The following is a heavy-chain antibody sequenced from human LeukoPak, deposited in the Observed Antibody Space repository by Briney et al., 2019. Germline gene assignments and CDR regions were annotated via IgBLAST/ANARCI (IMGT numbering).Heavy chain of an antibody. CDR3: ARDDMGRGAFDI. CDR1: GGTFSSYA. J-gene: IGHJ3*02. V-gene: IGHV1-69*04. D-gene: IGHD1-26*01. Sequence: SVKVSCKASGGTFSSYAISWVRQAPGQGLEWMGRIIPILGIANYAQKFQGRVTITADKSTSTAYMELSSLGSEDTAVYYCARDDMGRGAFDIWAKGQWSPSLQ. CDR2: IIPILGIA.